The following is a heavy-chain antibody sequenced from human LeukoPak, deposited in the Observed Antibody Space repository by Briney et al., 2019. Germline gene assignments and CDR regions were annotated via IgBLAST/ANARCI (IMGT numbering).Heavy chain of an antibody. J-gene: IGHJ3*02. CDR3: ARGGSYLSAFDI. Sequence: GGSLRLSCAASGFTVSSNYMSWVRQAPGKGLEWVSIIYSGGSTFYANSVKGRFTISRDNSKNTLYLQMNSLRAEDTAVYYCARGGSYLSAFDIWGQGTMVTVSS. CDR2: IYSGGST. CDR1: GFTVSSNY. V-gene: IGHV3-53*01. D-gene: IGHD1-26*01.